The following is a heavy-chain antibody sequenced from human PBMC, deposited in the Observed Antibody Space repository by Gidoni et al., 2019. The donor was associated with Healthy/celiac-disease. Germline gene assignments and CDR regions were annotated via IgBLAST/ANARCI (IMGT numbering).Heavy chain of an antibody. D-gene: IGHD3-10*01. CDR2: IYYSGGT. CDR3: ARDQRVGQYYYGSGSYNWFDP. CDR1: GGPISSGGYY. J-gene: IGHJ5*02. V-gene: IGHV4-31*03. Sequence: QVQLQESGPGLVKPSQTLSLTCTVSGGPISSGGYYWTWIRQHPGKGLEWIGYIYYSGGTYYNPSLKSRVTISVDTSKNQFSLKLSSVTAADTAVYYCARDQRVGQYYYGSGSYNWFDPWGQGTLVTVSS.